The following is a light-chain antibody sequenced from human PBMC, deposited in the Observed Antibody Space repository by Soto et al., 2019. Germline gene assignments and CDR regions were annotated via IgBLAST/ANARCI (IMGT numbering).Light chain of an antibody. J-gene: IGKJ2*01. CDR3: QQTYSTLNN. CDR1: QSIRTY. CDR2: TAS. Sequence: DIQVTQSPSSLSASEGDRVTITCRASQSIRTYINWYQQRPGKPPKLLIQTASTLQSGVPSRFSGSGSGTDFTLTISSLQPEDFATYYCQQTYSTLNNFGQGTKLEIK. V-gene: IGKV1-39*01.